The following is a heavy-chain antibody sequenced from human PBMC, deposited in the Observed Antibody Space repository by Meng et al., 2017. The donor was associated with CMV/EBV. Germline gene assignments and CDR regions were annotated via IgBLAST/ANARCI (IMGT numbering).Heavy chain of an antibody. CDR3: ARDYSAQGYGMDV. CDR2: IKQDGSEK. V-gene: IGHV3-7*03. J-gene: IGHJ6*02. CDR1: GFTFSSYA. Sequence: GESLKISCAASGFTFSSYAMHWVRQAPGKGLEWVANIKQDGSEKYYVDSVKGRFTISRDNSKNTLYLQMNSLRAEDTAVYYCARDYSAQGYGMDVWGQGTTVTVSS. D-gene: IGHD6-13*01.